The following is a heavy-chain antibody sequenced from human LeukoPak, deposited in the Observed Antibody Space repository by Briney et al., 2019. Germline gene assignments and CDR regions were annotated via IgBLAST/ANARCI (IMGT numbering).Heavy chain of an antibody. D-gene: IGHD3-3*01. Sequence: ASVKVSCKASGYTFTSYGISWVQQAPGQGLEWMGWINPNSGGTNYAQKFQGRVTMTRDTSISTAYMELSRLRSDDTAVYYCARGGDSNWFDPWGQGTLVTVSS. V-gene: IGHV1-2*02. CDR2: INPNSGGT. J-gene: IGHJ5*02. CDR1: GYTFTSYG. CDR3: ARGGDSNWFDP.